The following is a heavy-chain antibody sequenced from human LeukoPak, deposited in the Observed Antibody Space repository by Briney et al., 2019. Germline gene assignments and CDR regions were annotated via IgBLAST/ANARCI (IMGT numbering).Heavy chain of an antibody. CDR3: SRDPSASKGYFQD. CDR2: VYYSGSTDT. Sequence: SETLSLTCTVSGGSISSYYWTWIRQPPGKGLEWIGYVYYSGSTDTNYNPSLKSRVTISVDTSKNQFSLKLSSVTAADAAVYFCSRDPSASKGYFQDWGQGTLVTVSS. V-gene: IGHV4-59*01. CDR1: GGSISSYY. J-gene: IGHJ1*01.